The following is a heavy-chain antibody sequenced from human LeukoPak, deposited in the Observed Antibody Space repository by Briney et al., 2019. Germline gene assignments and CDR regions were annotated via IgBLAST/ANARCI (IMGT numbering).Heavy chain of an antibody. D-gene: IGHD3-16*01. CDR2: TNPGGSDT. J-gene: IGHJ4*02. CDR3: ARVGGGPYGFDY. CDR1: GYIFTNYY. V-gene: IGHV1-46*01. Sequence: ASVKVSCKASGYIFTNYYMHWVRQAPGQGLEWVGLTNPGGSDTAHAQRFQGRVTMTRDTSTSTVYMELSSLRSEDTAVYYCARVGGGPYGFDYWGQGTLVTVSS.